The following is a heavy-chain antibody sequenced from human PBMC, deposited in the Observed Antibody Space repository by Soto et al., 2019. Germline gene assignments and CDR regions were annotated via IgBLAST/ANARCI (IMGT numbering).Heavy chain of an antibody. CDR1: GFTFSDYY. CDR3: ARVDPGHYYYGMDV. D-gene: IGHD3-9*01. CDR2: ISSSGSTI. J-gene: IGHJ6*02. Sequence: GGSLRLSCAASGFTFSDYYMSWIRLAPGKGLEWVSYISSSGSTIYYADSVKGRFTISRDNAKNSLYLQMNSLRAEDTAVYYCARVDPGHYYYGMDVWGQGTTVTISS. V-gene: IGHV3-11*01.